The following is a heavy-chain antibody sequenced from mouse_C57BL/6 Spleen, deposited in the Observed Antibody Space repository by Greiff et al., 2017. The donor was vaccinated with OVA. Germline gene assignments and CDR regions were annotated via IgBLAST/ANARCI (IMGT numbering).Heavy chain of an antibody. CDR2: IDPSDSYT. J-gene: IGHJ3*01. CDR1: GYTFTSYW. Sequence: QVQLQQPGAELVMPGASVKLSCKASGYTFTSYWMHWVKQRPGQGLECIGEIDPSDSYTNYNQKFKGKSTLTVDKSPSTAYMQLSSLTSEDSAVYYCARGYAWGFAYWGQGTLVTVSA. D-gene: IGHD2-10*02. CDR3: ARGYAWGFAY. V-gene: IGHV1-69*01.